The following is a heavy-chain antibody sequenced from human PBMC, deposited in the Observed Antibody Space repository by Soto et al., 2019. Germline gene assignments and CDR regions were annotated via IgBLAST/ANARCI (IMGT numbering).Heavy chain of an antibody. CDR1: GGSISSGGYY. D-gene: IGHD3-10*01. CDR2: IYYSGST. CDR3: ARDKMGGSGPIGWYFDL. Sequence: QVQLQESGRGLVKPSQTLSLTCTVSGGSISSGGYYWSWIRQHPGKGLEWIGYIYYSGSTYYNPSLKSRVTLSVDTSKNQFSLKLSSVTAADTAVYYCARDKMGGSGPIGWYFDLWGRGTLVTVSS. J-gene: IGHJ2*01. V-gene: IGHV4-31*03.